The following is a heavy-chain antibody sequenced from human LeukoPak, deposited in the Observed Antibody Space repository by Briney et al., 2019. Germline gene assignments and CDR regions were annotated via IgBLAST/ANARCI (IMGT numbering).Heavy chain of an antibody. D-gene: IGHD3-3*01. Sequence: GGSLRLSCTASGFTFSSYSMNWVRQAPGKGLEWVSSITGSTLSIYYADSVKGRLTISRDNAKTSLYLQMNSLRAEDTAIYYCARESEYDFWTGSYFDYWGQGTLVTVSS. CDR1: GFTFSSYS. J-gene: IGHJ4*02. CDR3: ARESEYDFWTGSYFDY. CDR2: ITGSTLSI. V-gene: IGHV3-21*01.